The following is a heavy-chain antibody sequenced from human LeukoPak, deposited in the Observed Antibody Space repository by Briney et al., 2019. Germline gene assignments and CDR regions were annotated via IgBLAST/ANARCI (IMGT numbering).Heavy chain of an antibody. CDR2: IYYSGNT. CDR3: ARGVVTQRYYMDA. D-gene: IGHD3-22*01. J-gene: IGHJ6*03. V-gene: IGHV4-61*02. CDR1: GDSLNSGSYY. Sequence: SETLSLTCTVSGDSLNSGSYYWTWIRQTAGKGLEWIGRIYYSGNTNYNPSLRSRVTISVDTSKNQFSLNVHTLTAADTAVYFCARGVVTQRYYMDAWGRGTTVIVSS.